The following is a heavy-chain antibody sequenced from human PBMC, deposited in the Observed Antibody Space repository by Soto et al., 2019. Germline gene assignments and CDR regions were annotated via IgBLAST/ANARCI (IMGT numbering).Heavy chain of an antibody. CDR2: MNPNSGNT. D-gene: IGHD2-2*01. V-gene: IGHV1-8*01. CDR3: ASGGLDCSSTSCSYLYDY. J-gene: IGHJ4*02. Sequence: GASVKVSCKASGYTFTSYDINWVRQATGQGLEWMGWMNPNSGNTGYAQKFQGRVTMTRNTSISTAYMELSSLRSEDTAVYYCASGGLDCSSTSCSYLYDYWGQGTLVTVSS. CDR1: GYTFTSYD.